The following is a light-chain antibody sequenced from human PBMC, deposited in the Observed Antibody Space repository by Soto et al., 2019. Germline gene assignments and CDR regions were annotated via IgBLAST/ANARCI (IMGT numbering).Light chain of an antibody. CDR1: QSVNSF. CDR2: DAS. J-gene: IGKJ4*01. V-gene: IGKV3-11*01. CDR3: QQRNGGPLT. Sequence: EIVLTQSPATLSLSPGDRATLSCRASQSVNSFLTWYQQKPGQAPRLLIYDASTRATGIPARFSGSGSGTDFTLTISSLEPEDFAVYYCQQRNGGPLTFGGGTRVEMK.